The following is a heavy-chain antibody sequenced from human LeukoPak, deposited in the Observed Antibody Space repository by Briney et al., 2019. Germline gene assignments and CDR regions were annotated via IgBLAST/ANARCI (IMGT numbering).Heavy chain of an antibody. V-gene: IGHV3-15*01. CDR1: GFTFTNAW. CDR3: TTMFNVVMGDLFDY. Sequence: GGSLRLSCAVSGFTFTNAWVSWARQAPGKGLEWVGRLNSRTDGETTVYAAPVKGRFIISRDDSKNTLYLQMNSLKIEDTAVYYCTTMFNVVMGDLFDYWGQGTLVTVSS. J-gene: IGHJ4*02. D-gene: IGHD3-16*01. CDR2: LNSRTDGETT.